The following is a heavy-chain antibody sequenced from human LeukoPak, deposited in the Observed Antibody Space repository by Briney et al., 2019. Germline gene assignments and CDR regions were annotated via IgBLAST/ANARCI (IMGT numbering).Heavy chain of an antibody. CDR3: ARAPPSYRYYYYYMDV. Sequence: SETLSLTCTVSGGSISSYYWSWIRQPPGKGLEWIGYIYYSGSTNYNPSLKSRVTISVDKSKNQFSLKLSSVTAADTAVYYCARAPPSYRYYYYYMDVWAKGPRSPSP. CDR2: IYYSGST. J-gene: IGHJ6*03. CDR1: GGSISSYY. D-gene: IGHD1-26*01. V-gene: IGHV4-59*01.